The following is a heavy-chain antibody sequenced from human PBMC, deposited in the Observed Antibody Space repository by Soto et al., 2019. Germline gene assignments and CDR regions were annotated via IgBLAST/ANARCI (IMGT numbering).Heavy chain of an antibody. D-gene: IGHD1-26*01. V-gene: IGHV3-48*01. CDR1: GFTFSDYA. J-gene: IGHJ4*02. CDR2: ISSSSSTI. Sequence: GGSLRLSCAASGFTFSDYALNWVRQAPGEGLEWISYISSSSSTIYFADSLKGRFTISRDNAKNSLYLQMNSLRSEDTAVHYCARPNVIVGATTNSHYMHYWGQGTLVTVSS. CDR3: ARPNVIVGATTNSHYMHY.